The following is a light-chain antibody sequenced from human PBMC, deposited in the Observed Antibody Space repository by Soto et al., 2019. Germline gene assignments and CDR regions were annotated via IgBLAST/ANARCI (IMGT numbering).Light chain of an antibody. CDR1: QSVKTF. V-gene: IGKV3-11*01. CDR3: QQRRHWPPLT. Sequence: EIVMTQSPGTLSVSPGERATLSCRSSQSVKTFLVCYQQRPGQAPRLLIYDASHRAAGIPARFSGSGFGTAFTLTISSLEPEDAAVYYCQQRRHWPPLTFGQGTRREIK. J-gene: IGKJ5*01. CDR2: DAS.